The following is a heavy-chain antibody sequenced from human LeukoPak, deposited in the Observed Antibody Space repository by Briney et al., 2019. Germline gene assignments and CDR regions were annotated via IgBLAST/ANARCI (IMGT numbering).Heavy chain of an antibody. CDR2: IYTNETT. D-gene: IGHD4-17*01. Sequence: SETLSLTCTVSGGSIGTNYWSWIRQPAGKGLEWIGRIYTNETTNYNPSLRSRVTMSVDTSKNQFSLKLSSVTAADTAVYYCARTYGDFAFDVWGQGTMVTVSS. CDR3: ARTYGDFAFDV. CDR1: GGSIGTNY. J-gene: IGHJ3*01. V-gene: IGHV4-4*07.